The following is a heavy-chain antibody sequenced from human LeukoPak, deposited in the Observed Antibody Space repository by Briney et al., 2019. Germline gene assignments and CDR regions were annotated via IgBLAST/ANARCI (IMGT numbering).Heavy chain of an antibody. CDR2: ISAYNGNT. V-gene: IGHV1-18*04. Sequence: ASVKVSCKASGYTFTSYGISWVRQAPGQGLEWMGWISAYNGNTNYAQKLQGRVTMTTDTSTSTAYMELRSLRSDDTAVYYCARALSGSGRVYYYYGMDAWGKGTTVTVSS. J-gene: IGHJ6*04. CDR1: GYTFTSYG. CDR3: ARALSGSGRVYYYYGMDA. D-gene: IGHD3-10*01.